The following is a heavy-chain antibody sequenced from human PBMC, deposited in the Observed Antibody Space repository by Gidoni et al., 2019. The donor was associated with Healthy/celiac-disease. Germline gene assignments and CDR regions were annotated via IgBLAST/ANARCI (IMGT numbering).Heavy chain of an antibody. CDR1: GGAISSGRYY. V-gene: IGHV4-61*02. CDR2: SYTSGST. Sequence: QVQLQESGPGLVKPSQTLSHTGHVPGGAISSGRYYWSWIRQPAGKGLEWIGRSYTSGSTHYPPSLKSRVTMSVDTSKSQFSLKLSSVTAADTAVYYCAGSAKNYYDSSGYYTGAFDIWGRGTMVTVSS. CDR3: AGSAKNYYDSSGYYTGAFDI. J-gene: IGHJ3*02. D-gene: IGHD3-22*01.